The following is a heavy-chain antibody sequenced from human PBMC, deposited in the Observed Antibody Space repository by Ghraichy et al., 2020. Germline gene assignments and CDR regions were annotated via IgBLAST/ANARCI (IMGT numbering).Heavy chain of an antibody. CDR1: GDSIKNSY. CDR3: ARLYDSGSDSFYYFDF. CDR2: ISYSGDT. V-gene: IGHV4-59*01. Sequence: SQTLSLTCTVSGDSIKNSYWSWIRQPPGKGLEWISYISYSGDTNHNPSLRSRVSISIDTSQNQFSLKLRSVTAADTAVYYCARLYDSGSDSFYYFDFWGQGALVTVSS. J-gene: IGHJ4*02. D-gene: IGHD2-21*02.